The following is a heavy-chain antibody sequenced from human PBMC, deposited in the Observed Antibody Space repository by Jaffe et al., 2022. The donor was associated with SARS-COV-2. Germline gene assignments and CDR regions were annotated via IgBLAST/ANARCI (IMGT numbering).Heavy chain of an antibody. CDR2: IIPILGIA. Sequence: QVQLVQSGAEVKKPGSSVKVSCKASGGTFSSYTISWVRQAPGQGLEWMGRIIPILGIANYAQKFQGRVTITADKSTSTAYMELSSLRSEDTAVYYCARSSYSSPFIYYGMDVWGQGTTVTVSS. J-gene: IGHJ6*02. CDR1: GGTFSSYT. CDR3: ARSSYSSPFIYYGMDV. V-gene: IGHV1-69*02. D-gene: IGHD6-13*01.